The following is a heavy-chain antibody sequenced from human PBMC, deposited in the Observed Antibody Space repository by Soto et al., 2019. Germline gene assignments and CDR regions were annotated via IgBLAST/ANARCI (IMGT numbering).Heavy chain of an antibody. D-gene: IGHD2-8*02. CDR1: GFTCSSYD. Sequence: GGSLRLSCAASGFTCSSYDMSWVRQAPGKGLEWVSTILVGGSTHYPDSVKGRFTVSRDNSKNTVFLQMNSLTPGDTAVYYCAKATATGGGAFDICGQGTVVTVSS. J-gene: IGHJ3*02. CDR2: ILVGGST. CDR3: AKATATGGGAFDI. V-gene: IGHV3-23*01.